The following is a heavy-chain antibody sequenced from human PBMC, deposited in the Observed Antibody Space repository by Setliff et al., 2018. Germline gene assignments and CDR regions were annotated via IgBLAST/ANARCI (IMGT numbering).Heavy chain of an antibody. CDR2: IYTSGTT. CDR3: AREYVVISFVRNTHSHYGMDV. CDR1: GDSFSDYY. V-gene: IGHV4-4*08. D-gene: IGHD2-21*01. J-gene: IGHJ6*02. Sequence: PSETLSLTCAVYGDSFSDYYWSWIRQPPGKGLEWIGRIYTSGTTNYSPSLKSRVSISSDTSKNVISLKLNSVTAADTAVYFCAREYVVISFVRNTHSHYGMDVWGQGTTVTVSS.